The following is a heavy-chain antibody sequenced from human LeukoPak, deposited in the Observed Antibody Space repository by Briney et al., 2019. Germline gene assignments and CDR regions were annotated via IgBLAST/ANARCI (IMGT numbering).Heavy chain of an antibody. J-gene: IGHJ4*02. CDR1: GFTFSTYA. D-gene: IGHD2-15*01. CDR3: AKDSGNSFFDY. CDR2: IRGSSSNT. Sequence: PGGSLRLSCAASGFTFSTYAMSWVRQAPGKGLEGVSIIRGSSSNTYYADSVRGRFTISRDNSKNTLYLQMNSLRAEDTALYYCAKDSGNSFFDYWGQGTLVTVSS. V-gene: IGHV3-23*01.